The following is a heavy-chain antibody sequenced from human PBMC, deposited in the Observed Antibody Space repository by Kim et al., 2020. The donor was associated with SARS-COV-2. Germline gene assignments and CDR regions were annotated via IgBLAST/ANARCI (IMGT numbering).Heavy chain of an antibody. J-gene: IGHJ4*02. V-gene: IGHV4-59*01. CDR2: IYYSGST. CDR3: ARVRGGIRYFDWLSHFDY. Sequence: SETLSLTCTVSGGSISSYYWSWIRQPPGKGLEWIGYIYYSGSTNYNPSLKSRVTISVDTSKNQFSLKLSSVTAADTAVYYCARVRGGIRYFDWLSHFDYWGQGTLVTVSS. D-gene: IGHD3-9*01. CDR1: GGSISSYY.